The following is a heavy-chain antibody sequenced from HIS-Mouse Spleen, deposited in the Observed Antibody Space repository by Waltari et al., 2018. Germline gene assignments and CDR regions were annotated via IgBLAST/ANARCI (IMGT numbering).Heavy chain of an antibody. V-gene: IGHV1-2*02. J-gene: IGHJ4*02. CDR1: GYPSTGSY. CDR3: ARVYSSSWRGFDY. Sequence: QVQLVQSGAEVKKPGASVKVSCKASGYPSTGSYMHWVRQAPGQGLEWMGWINPNSGGRNYAQKFQGRVTMTRDTSISTAYMELSRLRSDDTAVYYCARVYSSSWRGFDYWGQGTLVTVSS. D-gene: IGHD6-6*01. CDR2: INPNSGGR.